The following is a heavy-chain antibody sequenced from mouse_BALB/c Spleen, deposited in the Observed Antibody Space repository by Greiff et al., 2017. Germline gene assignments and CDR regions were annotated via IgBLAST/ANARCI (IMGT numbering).Heavy chain of an antibody. J-gene: IGHJ4*01. D-gene: IGHD1-2*01. V-gene: IGHV1-63*01. CDR1: GYAFTNYW. CDR3: ARYPRSTATYYAMDY. CDR2: IYPGSGNT. Sequence: QVQLQQSGAELVRPGTSVKISCKASGYAFTNYWLGWVKQRPGHGLEWIGDIYPGSGNTYYNEKFKGKATLTADKSSSTAYMQLSSLTSEDSAVYFCARYPRSTATYYAMDYWGQGTSVTVSS.